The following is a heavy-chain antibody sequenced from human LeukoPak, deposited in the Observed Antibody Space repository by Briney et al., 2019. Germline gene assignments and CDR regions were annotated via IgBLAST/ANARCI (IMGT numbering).Heavy chain of an antibody. J-gene: IGHJ4*02. CDR3: ARDSSRYSSSWYDY. CDR1: GGSISSYY. CDR2: IYTSGST. Sequence: SETLSLTCTVSGGSISSYYWSWIRQPAGKGLEWIGRIYTSGSTNYNPSLKSRVTMSVDTSKNQFSLKLSSVTAADTAVYYCARDSSRYSSSWYDYWGQGTLVTVSS. D-gene: IGHD6-13*01. V-gene: IGHV4-4*07.